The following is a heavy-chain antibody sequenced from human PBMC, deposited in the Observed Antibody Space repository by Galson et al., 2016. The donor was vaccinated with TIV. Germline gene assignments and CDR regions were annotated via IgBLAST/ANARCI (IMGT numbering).Heavy chain of an antibody. CDR3: ARGDTYYESTFDY. J-gene: IGHJ4*02. CDR2: IIGIFGTA. CDR1: GGIFNSYA. V-gene: IGHV1-69*06. D-gene: IGHD3-22*01. Sequence: SVKVSCKASGGIFNSYAVSWVRQAPGQGLEWMGGIIGIFGTANYAQKFQGRVTITADKSSSTVYMELSSLRSADTAVHYCARGDTYYESTFDYWGQGTLVTVSS.